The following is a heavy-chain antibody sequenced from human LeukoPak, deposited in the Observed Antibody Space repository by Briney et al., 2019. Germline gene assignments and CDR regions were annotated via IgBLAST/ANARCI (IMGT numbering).Heavy chain of an antibody. J-gene: IGHJ6*03. CDR3: ARIGYSYGPLGYYYYMDV. V-gene: IGHV3-7*01. CDR2: INQDGSEK. Sequence: GGSLRLSCAAPGFTFSSYLMSWVRQAPGKGLEWVANINQDGSEKYYVDSVKGRFTISRDNAKNSLYLQMNSLRAEDTAVYYCARIGYSYGPLGYYYYMDVWGKGTTVTISS. D-gene: IGHD5-18*01. CDR1: GFTFSSYL.